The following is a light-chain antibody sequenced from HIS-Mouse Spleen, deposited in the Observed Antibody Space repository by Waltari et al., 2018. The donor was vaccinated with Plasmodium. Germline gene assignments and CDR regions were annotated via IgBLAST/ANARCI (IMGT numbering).Light chain of an antibody. CDR2: EGS. Sequence: QSALTQPASVSGSPGQSITISCTGTSSDVGSYHLVSWYQQHQGKAPILMIYEGSKRPSGVTNRFSGSKSGNTASLTISGLQAEDEADYYCCSYAGSSTFVVFGGGTKLTVL. CDR3: CSYAGSSTFVV. CDR1: SSDVGSYHL. V-gene: IGLV2-23*03. J-gene: IGLJ2*01.